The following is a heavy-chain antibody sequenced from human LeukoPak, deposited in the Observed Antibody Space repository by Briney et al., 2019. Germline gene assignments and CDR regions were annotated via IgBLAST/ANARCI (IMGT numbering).Heavy chain of an antibody. V-gene: IGHV1-46*01. Sequence: APVKLSSTASGYTFTPYSMQGVRQAPGHGLEWRGRINPSGGSSSYAQKFQGRSTMTRDTSTSTAYMKLSSLRSEDTAVYYCARVSARCFSGNGCDGMDVWGQGTTVIVSS. CDR2: INPSGGSS. D-gene: IGHD2-21*01. CDR1: GYTFTPYS. J-gene: IGHJ6*02. CDR3: ARVSARCFSGNGCDGMDV.